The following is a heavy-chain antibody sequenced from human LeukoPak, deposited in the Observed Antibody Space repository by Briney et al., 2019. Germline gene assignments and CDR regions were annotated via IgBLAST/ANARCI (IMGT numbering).Heavy chain of an antibody. J-gene: IGHJ4*02. D-gene: IGHD3-9*01. Sequence: SETLSLTCGVYGASFSAYFWNWVRQSPGKGLEWIGEIKHGGGTNYNPSLKSRVTISVDTSKNQFSLKLSSVTAADTAVYYCARRILAGYSNPFDYWGQGTLVTVSS. CDR2: IKHGGGT. V-gene: IGHV4-34*01. CDR1: GASFSAYF. CDR3: ARRILAGYSNPFDY.